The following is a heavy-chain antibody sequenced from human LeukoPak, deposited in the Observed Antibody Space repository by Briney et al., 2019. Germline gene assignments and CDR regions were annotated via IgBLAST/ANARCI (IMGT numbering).Heavy chain of an antibody. Sequence: PSETLSLTCTVSGFSISSGYYWGWIRQPPGKGLEWIGSIYHSGVTYYNPSLKSRVTISVDTSKNQFSLKLSSVTAADTAVYYCARLIGSNSSGWYGPIDPWGQGTLVTVSS. CDR2: IYHSGVT. J-gene: IGHJ5*02. D-gene: IGHD6-19*01. CDR1: GFSISSGYY. CDR3: ARLIGSNSSGWYGPIDP. V-gene: IGHV4-38-2*02.